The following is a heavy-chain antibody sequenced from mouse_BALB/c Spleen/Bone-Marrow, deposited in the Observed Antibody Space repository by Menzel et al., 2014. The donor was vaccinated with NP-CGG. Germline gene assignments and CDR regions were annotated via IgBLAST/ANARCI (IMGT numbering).Heavy chain of an antibody. CDR3: AKSYGNGFAY. CDR2: SWGDGST. V-gene: IGHV2-3*01. D-gene: IGHD2-1*01. Sequence: VQVVESGPGLVAPSQSLSISCTVSGFSLTSFCVSWVRQPPGKGLEWLGASWGDGSTNYHSAIISGLSISKYNSKSQVFIKLNRRQTDDTATYYCAKSYGNGFAYWGQGTLVTVSA. CDR1: GFSLTSFC. J-gene: IGHJ3*01.